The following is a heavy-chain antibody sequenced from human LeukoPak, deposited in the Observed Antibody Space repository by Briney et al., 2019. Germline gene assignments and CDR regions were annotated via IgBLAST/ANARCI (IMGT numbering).Heavy chain of an antibody. V-gene: IGHV4-39*07. CDR1: GGSISSSSYY. J-gene: IGHJ6*03. CDR2: IYYSGST. Sequence: SETLSLTCTVSGGSISSSSYYWGWIRQPPGKGLEWIGSIYYSGSTYYNPSLRSRVTISVDTSKNQFSLMLNSVTAADTAVYYCARESRRIAAAGPSYYMDVWGRGTTVTVSS. CDR3: ARESRRIAAAGPSYYMDV. D-gene: IGHD6-13*01.